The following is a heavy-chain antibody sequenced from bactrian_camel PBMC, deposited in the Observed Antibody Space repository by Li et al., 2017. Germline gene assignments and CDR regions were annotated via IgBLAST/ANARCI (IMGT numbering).Heavy chain of an antibody. CDR1: GYIPSGYC. V-gene: IGHV3S1*01. J-gene: IGHJ4*01. CDR3: ATATRCVGAWYKSAS. CDR2: IHTGGGRPDVT. D-gene: IGHD1*01. Sequence: VQLVESGGGSVQAGGSLRLSCAASGYIPSGYCMGWFRQAPGKEREGVASIHTGGGRPDVTFYADSVKGRFTISQDSAKNTVYLQMNNLRAADTAMYYCATATRCVGAWYKSASRGRGTQVTVS.